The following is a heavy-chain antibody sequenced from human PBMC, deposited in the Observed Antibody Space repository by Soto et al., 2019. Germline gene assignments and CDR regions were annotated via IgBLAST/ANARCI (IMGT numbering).Heavy chain of an antibody. Sequence: EVQLVESGGGLVQPGGSLTLSCAASGFSVSYHWMHWVRLGPGRGLESISRIKTDGTYTDYADSVKGRFTISRDNAKNMLDLQMDSLRPEATAVYYCARPKGAAYSAFDVWGQGTVVTVSS. J-gene: IGHJ3*01. D-gene: IGHD2-21*01. CDR3: ARPKGAAYSAFDV. CDR2: IKTDGTYT. V-gene: IGHV3-74*01. CDR1: GFSVSYHW.